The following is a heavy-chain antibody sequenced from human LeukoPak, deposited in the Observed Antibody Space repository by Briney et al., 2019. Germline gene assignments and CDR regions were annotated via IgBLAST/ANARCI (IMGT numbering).Heavy chain of an antibody. Sequence: PSETLSLTCAVYGGSFSGYYWSWIRQPPGKGLEWIGEINHSGSTNYNPSLKSRVTISVDTSKNQFSLKLSSVTAADPAVYYCARQRLYSSSWYVDWGQGTLVTVSS. J-gene: IGHJ4*02. D-gene: IGHD6-13*01. CDR3: ARQRLYSSSWYVD. CDR2: INHSGST. V-gene: IGHV4-34*01. CDR1: GGSFSGYY.